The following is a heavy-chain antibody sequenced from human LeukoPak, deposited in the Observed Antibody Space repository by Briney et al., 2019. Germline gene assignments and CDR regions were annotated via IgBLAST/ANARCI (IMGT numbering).Heavy chain of an antibody. CDR3: ARGLGMVFDY. V-gene: IGHV4-59*01. Sequence: PSETLPLTCTVSGGSISSYYWSWIRQPPGEGLEWIGYIYYSGSTNYNPSLKSRVTISVDTSKNQFSLKLSSVTAADTAVYYCARGLGMVFDYWGQGTLVTVSS. CDR1: GGSISSYY. D-gene: IGHD7-27*01. CDR2: IYYSGST. J-gene: IGHJ4*02.